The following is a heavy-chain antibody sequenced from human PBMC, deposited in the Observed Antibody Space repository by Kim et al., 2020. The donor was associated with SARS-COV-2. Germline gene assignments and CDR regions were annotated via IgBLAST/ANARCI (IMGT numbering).Heavy chain of an antibody. CDR1: GGSFSGYY. J-gene: IGHJ4*02. CDR3: ARPPPRWYSSGWYLGYFDY. CDR2: INHSGST. Sequence: SETLSLTCAVYGGSFSGYYWSWIRQPPGKGLEWIGEINHSGSTNYNPSLKSRVTISVDTSKNQFSLKLSSVTAADTAVYYCARPPPRWYSSGWYLGYFDYWGQGTLVTVSS. V-gene: IGHV4-34*01. D-gene: IGHD6-19*01.